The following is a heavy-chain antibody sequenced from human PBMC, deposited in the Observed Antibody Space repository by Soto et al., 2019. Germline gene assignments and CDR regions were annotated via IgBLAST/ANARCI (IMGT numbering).Heavy chain of an antibody. V-gene: IGHV1-69*06. CDR2: IIPIFGTA. Sequence: SVKVSCKASGGTFSSYAISWVRQAPGQGLEWMGGIIPIFGTANYAQKFQGRVTITADKSTSTAYMELSSLRSEDTAVYYCATDSSSYYYYGMDVWRQGTTVTVSS. CDR1: GGTFSSYA. J-gene: IGHJ6*02. CDR3: ATDSSSYYYYGMDV. D-gene: IGHD6-19*01.